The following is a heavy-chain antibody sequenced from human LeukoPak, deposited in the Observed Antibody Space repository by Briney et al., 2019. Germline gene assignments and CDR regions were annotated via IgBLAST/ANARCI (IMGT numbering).Heavy chain of an antibody. Sequence: SETLSLTCAVYGGPFSGYYWSWIRQPPGKGLEWIGEINHSGSTNYNPSLKSRVTISVDTSKNQFSLKLSSVAAADTAVYYCARGRYYYGSGSYFPHYYYYYGMDVWGQGTTVTVSS. CDR2: INHSGST. D-gene: IGHD3-10*01. CDR1: GGPFSGYY. CDR3: ARGRYYYGSGSYFPHYYYYYGMDV. V-gene: IGHV4-34*01. J-gene: IGHJ6*02.